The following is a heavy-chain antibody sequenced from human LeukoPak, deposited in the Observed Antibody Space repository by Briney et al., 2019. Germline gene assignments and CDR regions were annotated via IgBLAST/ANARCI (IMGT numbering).Heavy chain of an antibody. V-gene: IGHV3-23*01. D-gene: IGHD2-21*02. J-gene: IGHJ5*02. Sequence: GGSLRLSCAASGFTFSSYAMSWVRQAPGKGLEWVSAISGSGGSTYYADSVKGRFTISRDNSKDTLYLQMNSLRAEDTAVYYCAIPRGCGGDCSIHSYNWFDPRGQGTLVTVSS. CDR1: GFTFSSYA. CDR2: ISGSGGST. CDR3: AIPRGCGGDCSIHSYNWFDP.